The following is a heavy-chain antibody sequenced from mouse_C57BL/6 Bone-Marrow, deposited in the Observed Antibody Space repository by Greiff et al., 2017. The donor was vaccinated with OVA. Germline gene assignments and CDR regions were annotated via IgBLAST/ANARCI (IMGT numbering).Heavy chain of an antibody. D-gene: IGHD1-1*01. J-gene: IGHJ4*01. Sequence: VQRVESGAELARPGASVKLSCKASGYTFTSYGISWVKQRTGQGLEWIGEIYPRSGNTYYNEKFKGKATLTADKSSSTAYMELRSLTSEDSAVYFCASGGGYYGSSYRYYAMDYWGQGTSVTVSS. CDR2: IYPRSGNT. V-gene: IGHV1-81*01. CDR1: GYTFTSYG. CDR3: ASGGGYYGSSYRYYAMDY.